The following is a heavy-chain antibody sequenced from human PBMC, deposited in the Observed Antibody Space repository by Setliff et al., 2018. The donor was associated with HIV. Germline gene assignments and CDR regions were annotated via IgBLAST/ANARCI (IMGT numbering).Heavy chain of an antibody. Sequence: GASVKVSCKISGYTLTELSIHWVRQAPGQGLEWMGWMNPNSGNTGYAQKFQGRVTMTRNTSISTAYMELSSLRSEDTAVYYCARVDDGGGAEIDFDYWGQGTLVTVSS. V-gene: IGHV1-8*01. CDR3: ARVDDGGGAEIDFDY. D-gene: IGHD4-17*01. CDR2: MNPNSGNT. CDR1: GYTLTELS. J-gene: IGHJ4*02.